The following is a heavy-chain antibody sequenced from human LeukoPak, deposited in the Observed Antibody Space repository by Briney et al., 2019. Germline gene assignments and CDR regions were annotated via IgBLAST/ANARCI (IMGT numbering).Heavy chain of an antibody. CDR3: ARDRRCSSTSCYYFDY. D-gene: IGHD2-2*01. J-gene: IGHJ4*02. V-gene: IGHV3-7*04. CDR2: TKQDGSEK. Sequence: PGGSLRLSCAASGFTFSSYWMTWVRQAPGKGLEWVANTKQDGSEKYYVDSVKGRFTISRDNAKNSLYLQMNSLRAEDTAVYYCARDRRCSSTSCYYFDYWGQGTLVTVSS. CDR1: GFTFSSYW.